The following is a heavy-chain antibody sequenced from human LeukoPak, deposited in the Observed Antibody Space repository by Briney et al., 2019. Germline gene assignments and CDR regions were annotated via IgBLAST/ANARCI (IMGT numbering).Heavy chain of an antibody. J-gene: IGHJ6*03. CDR3: AKARRAVAGTGYYHYFYMDV. V-gene: IGHV3-23*01. CDR1: GFTFSSYA. D-gene: IGHD6-19*01. Sequence: GGSLRLSCAASGFTFSSYAMSWVRQAPGKGLEWVSGISDSGASTYYADSVKGRFTIPRDNSKNTLYLQINGLRAEDTAIYYCAKARRAVAGTGYYHYFYMDVWGKGTTATVSS. CDR2: ISDSGAST.